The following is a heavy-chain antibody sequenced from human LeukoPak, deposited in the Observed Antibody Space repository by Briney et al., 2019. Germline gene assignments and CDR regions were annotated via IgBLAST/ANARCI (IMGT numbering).Heavy chain of an antibody. Sequence: GGSLRLSCAASGFTFSSYSMNWVRQAPGKGLEWVSSISSSSSYIYYADSVKGRFTISRDNAKNSLYLQMNSLRAEDTAVYYCARGSIAAAGTRVDYWGQGTLVTVSS. J-gene: IGHJ4*02. D-gene: IGHD6-13*01. CDR1: GFTFSSYS. CDR2: ISSSSSYI. V-gene: IGHV3-21*01. CDR3: ARGSIAAAGTRVDY.